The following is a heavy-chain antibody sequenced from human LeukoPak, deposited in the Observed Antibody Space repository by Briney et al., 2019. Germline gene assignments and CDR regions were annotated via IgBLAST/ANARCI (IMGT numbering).Heavy chain of an antibody. V-gene: IGHV3-21*01. CDR2: IGNTRSDR. CDR1: GFTFSTYT. D-gene: IGHD4-17*01. Sequence: AESPTLSCAASGFTFSTYTMSWVRQPPGKGLEWVAYIGNTRSDRYYADSVKSRFTNSRHKAENSLYLQMNSLRAVGTAMYDCVNGDYREDWGQGTRVTVSS. CDR3: VNGDYRED. J-gene: IGHJ4*02.